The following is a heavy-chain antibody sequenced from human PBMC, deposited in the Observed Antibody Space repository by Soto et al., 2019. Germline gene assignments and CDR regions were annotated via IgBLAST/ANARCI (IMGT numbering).Heavy chain of an antibody. CDR1: GFTFSSYS. V-gene: IGHV3-21*01. CDR2: ISSSSSYI. D-gene: IGHD1-26*01. CDR3: ARVEVGATKIFDY. J-gene: IGHJ4*02. Sequence: PGGSLRLSCAASGFTFSSYSMNWVRQAPGKGLEWASSISSSSSYIYYADSVKGRFTISRDNAKNSLYLQMNSLRAEDTAVYYCARVEVGATKIFDYWGQGTLVTVSS.